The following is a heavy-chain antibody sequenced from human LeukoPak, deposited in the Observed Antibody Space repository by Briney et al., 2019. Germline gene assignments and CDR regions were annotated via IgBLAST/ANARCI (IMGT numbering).Heavy chain of an antibody. D-gene: IGHD3-10*01. V-gene: IGHV3-64D*09. Sequence: PGGSLRLSCSASGFSFSSYAMHWVRQAPGKGLEYVSAISSNGGSTYYADSVKGRFTISRDNSKNTLYLQMSSLRAEDTAVYYCVKDDVYCYASGSYPSWGQGTLVTVSS. CDR1: GFSFSSYA. J-gene: IGHJ4*02. CDR3: VKDDVYCYASGSYPS. CDR2: ISSNGGST.